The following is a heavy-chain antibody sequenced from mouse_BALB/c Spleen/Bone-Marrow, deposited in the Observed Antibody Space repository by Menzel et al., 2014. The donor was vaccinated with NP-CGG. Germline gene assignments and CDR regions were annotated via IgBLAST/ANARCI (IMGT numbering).Heavy chain of an antibody. CDR1: GYTFXDNW. CDR3: ARGGHDFSLDY. D-gene: IGHD2-4*01. V-gene: IGHV1-69*01. J-gene: IGHJ4*01. CDR2: IDTSDSYT. Sequence: VKLVESGAELGMPGASVKMSRKASGYTFXDNWIYWVKQRPGQGLEWIGAIDTSDSYTNYNQKFMGKASLTVDASSSTAYVQVSSLTSDDSAVYYCARGGHDFSLDYWGQGTSVTVSS.